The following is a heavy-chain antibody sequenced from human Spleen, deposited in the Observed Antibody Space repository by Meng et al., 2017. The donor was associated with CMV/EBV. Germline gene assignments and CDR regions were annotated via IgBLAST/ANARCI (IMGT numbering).Heavy chain of an antibody. CDR2: AYYGVSP. V-gene: IGHV4-59*01. D-gene: IGHD2-21*01. J-gene: IGHJ4*02. Sequence: ESLKISCTVSGGSISNYYWSWLRQPPGRRLEWIGFAYYGVSPQYNPSLTSRVTISLDPSKGQFSLRLTSVTAADTGMYYCARGMRDCGGDCYDYWGQGTSVTVSS. CDR3: ARGMRDCGGDCYDY. CDR1: GGSISNYY.